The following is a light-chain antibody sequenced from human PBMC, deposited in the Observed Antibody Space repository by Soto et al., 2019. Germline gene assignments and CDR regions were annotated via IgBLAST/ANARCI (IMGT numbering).Light chain of an antibody. CDR3: SSYASSSTLV. CDR2: DVS. CDR1: SSDVGGYDY. J-gene: IGLJ2*01. V-gene: IGLV2-14*01. Sequence: QSALTQPASVSGSPGQSITISCTGTSSDVGGYDYVSWYQQHPGKVTKLMIYDVSSRPSGVSNRISGSKSGNTASLTISGLQAEDEADYYCSSYASSSTLVFGGGTKVTIL.